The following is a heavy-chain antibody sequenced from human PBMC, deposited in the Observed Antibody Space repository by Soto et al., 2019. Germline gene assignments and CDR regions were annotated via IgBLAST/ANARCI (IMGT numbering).Heavy chain of an antibody. J-gene: IGHJ6*02. CDR3: AKETVATIRPTRIYYYYGLDV. V-gene: IGHV3-30*18. Sequence: QVQLVESGGGVVQPGRSLRLSCATSGFTFSRYGIHWVRQAPGKGLEWVAVTSHDGTNKYYTDSVKGRFIISRDNSKNTLYLKMNSLRAEDTAVYYCAKETVATIRPTRIYYYYGLDVWGQGTTVSVSS. CDR1: GFTFSRYG. CDR2: TSHDGTNK. D-gene: IGHD5-12*01.